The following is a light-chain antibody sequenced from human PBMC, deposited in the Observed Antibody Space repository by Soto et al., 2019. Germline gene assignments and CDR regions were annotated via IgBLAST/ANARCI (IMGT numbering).Light chain of an antibody. J-gene: IGKJ4*01. CDR1: QSVFYSSNNENY. CDR2: WAS. CDR3: QQYYGSPLT. V-gene: IGKV4-1*01. Sequence: DIVMTQSPDSLAVSLGERATIHCKSSQSVFYSSNNENYLAWYQQKPGQPPKLLIYWASTRESGVPDRFSGSGSGTDFTLTISSLQAEDVAVYYCQQYYGSPLTFGGGTKVDIK.